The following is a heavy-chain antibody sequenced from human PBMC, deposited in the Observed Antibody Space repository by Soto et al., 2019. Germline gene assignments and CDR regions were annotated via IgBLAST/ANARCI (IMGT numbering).Heavy chain of an antibody. D-gene: IGHD3-16*01. CDR2: IIPMLGET. CDR3: ASILGGRIDA. Sequence: QVQLVQSGAEVKKPGSSVRVSCKASGTIFSSYTISWVRQAPGQGLEWMGRIIPMLGETNSAQKIQGRVTLTADKSTTTPYMPLISLRLEDTSLYYCASILGGRIDAWGQGTTVTVSS. V-gene: IGHV1-69*02. CDR1: GTIFSSYT. J-gene: IGHJ6*02.